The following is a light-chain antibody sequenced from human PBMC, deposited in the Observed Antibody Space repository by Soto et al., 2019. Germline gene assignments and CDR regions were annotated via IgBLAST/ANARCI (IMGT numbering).Light chain of an antibody. V-gene: IGKV3D-11*02. Sequence: EIVLTQSPGTLSLSPGERATLSCRASQSVSSNLAWYQQKPGQAPRLLIYGASTRATGIPARFSGSGPGTDFTLTISSLEPEDFAVYYCQQRSSCPLTFGGGTKVDI. J-gene: IGKJ4*01. CDR1: QSVSSN. CDR2: GAS. CDR3: QQRSSCPLT.